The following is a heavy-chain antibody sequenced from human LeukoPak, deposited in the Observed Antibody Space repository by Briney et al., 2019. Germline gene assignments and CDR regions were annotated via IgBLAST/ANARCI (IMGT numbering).Heavy chain of an antibody. CDR2: ISSSSSTI. J-gene: IGHJ6*02. V-gene: IGHV3-48*01. CDR1: GFTFSSYS. Sequence: PGGSLRLSCAASGFTFSSYSMNWVRQAPGKGLEWVSYISSSSSTIYYADSVKGRFTISRDNAKNSLYLQMNSLRAEDTAVYYCARSGDVDTAMVRLFYYYGMDVWGQGTTVTVSS. CDR3: ARSGDVDTAMVRLFYYYGMDV. D-gene: IGHD5-18*01.